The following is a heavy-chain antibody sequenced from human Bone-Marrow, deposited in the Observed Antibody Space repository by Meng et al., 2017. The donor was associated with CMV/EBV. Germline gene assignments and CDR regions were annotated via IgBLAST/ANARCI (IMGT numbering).Heavy chain of an antibody. J-gene: IGHJ4*02. CDR2: INPNSGGT. V-gene: IGHV1-2*02. CDR3: ARGWGIRFLEWLPRGLLDY. CDR1: GYTFTGYY. D-gene: IGHD3-3*01. Sequence: ASVKVSCKASGYTFTGYYMHWVRQAPGQGLEWMGWINPNSGGTNYAQKFQGRVTMTRDTSISTAYMELSRLRSDDTAVYYCARGWGIRFLEWLPRGLLDYWGQGTLVTVSS.